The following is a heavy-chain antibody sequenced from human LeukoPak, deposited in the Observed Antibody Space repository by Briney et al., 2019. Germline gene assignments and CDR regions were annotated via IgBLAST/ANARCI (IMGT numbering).Heavy chain of an antibody. Sequence: SETLSLTCTVSGASVSSSRHYWAWIRQPPGKGLEWIGSIYSDGTSYYNPSLTSRITISVDSSNNQFSLKLGSVTAADTAVYYCARAGGRYYYDSSGYYFDYWGQGTLVTVSS. CDR1: GASVSSSRHY. CDR3: ARAGGRYYYDSSGYYFDY. V-gene: IGHV4-39*07. J-gene: IGHJ4*02. CDR2: IYSDGTS. D-gene: IGHD3-22*01.